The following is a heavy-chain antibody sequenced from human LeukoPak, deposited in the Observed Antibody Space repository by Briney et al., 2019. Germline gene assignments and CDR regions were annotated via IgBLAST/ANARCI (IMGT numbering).Heavy chain of an antibody. Sequence: SETLSLTCTVSGGSISSYYWSWIRQPVGKGLEWIGRIYTSGSTNYNPSLKSRVTMSVDTSKNQFSLKLSSVTAADTAVYYCALGYSYGLYFDYWGQGTLVTASS. V-gene: IGHV4-4*07. CDR2: IYTSGST. CDR1: GGSISSYY. D-gene: IGHD5-18*01. CDR3: ALGYSYGLYFDY. J-gene: IGHJ4*02.